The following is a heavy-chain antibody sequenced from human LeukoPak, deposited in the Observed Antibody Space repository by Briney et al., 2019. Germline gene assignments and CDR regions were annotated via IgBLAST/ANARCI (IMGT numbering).Heavy chain of an antibody. CDR1: GGSISSYY. CDR2: IYYSGST. CDR3: ARHNRSPDVGGMDV. V-gene: IGHV4-59*08. D-gene: IGHD1-14*01. Sequence: SETLSLTCTVSGGSISSYYWSWLRQPPGKGLEWIGYIYYSGSTNYNPSLKSRVTISVDTSKNQFSLKLSSVTAADTAVYYCARHNRSPDVGGMDVWGQGTTVTVSS. J-gene: IGHJ6*02.